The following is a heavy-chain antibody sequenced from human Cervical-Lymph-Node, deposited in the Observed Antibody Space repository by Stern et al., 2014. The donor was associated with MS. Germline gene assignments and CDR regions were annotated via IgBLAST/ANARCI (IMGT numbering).Heavy chain of an antibody. V-gene: IGHV4-39*01. CDR1: GDSISNIDYY. D-gene: IGHD3-16*01. J-gene: IGHJ5*01. CDR3: ARQRDDYGARMFDS. Sequence: QLQLQESGPGLVKPSATLSLTCTVSGDSISNIDYYWAWIRQPPGKGLEWIGSVYYNGATHHNPSLKSRVTMSVDTPQNQFSLKMTSVTAADTAVYYCARQRDDYGARMFDSWGQGTLVTVSS. CDR2: VYYNGAT.